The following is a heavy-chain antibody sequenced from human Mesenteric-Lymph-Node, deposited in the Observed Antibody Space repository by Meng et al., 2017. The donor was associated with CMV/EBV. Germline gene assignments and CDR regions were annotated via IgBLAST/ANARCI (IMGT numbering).Heavy chain of an antibody. V-gene: IGHV3-74*01. CDR3: TTVYDFWRY. CDR2: IDSDGSTT. Sequence: GGSLRLSCAASGFTFDDYAMHWVRQAPGEGLVWVARIDSDGSTTNYADSVRGRFTISRDNAKNTLYLQMNSLRDEDTAVYYCTTVYDFWRYWGQGTLVTVSS. D-gene: IGHD3-3*01. CDR1: GFTFDDYA. J-gene: IGHJ4*02.